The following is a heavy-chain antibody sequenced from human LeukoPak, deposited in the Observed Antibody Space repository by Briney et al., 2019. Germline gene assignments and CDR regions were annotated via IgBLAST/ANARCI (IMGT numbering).Heavy chain of an antibody. CDR1: GGTISSYY. D-gene: IGHD6-19*01. Sequence: RPSETLSLTCTVSGGTISSYYWSWIRQPPGKGLEWIGYIYYSGSTNYNPSLKSRVTISVDTSKNQFSLKLSSVTAADTAVYYCARTQQWLSPFDYWGQGTLVTVSP. CDR3: ARTQQWLSPFDY. J-gene: IGHJ4*02. V-gene: IGHV4-59*01. CDR2: IYYSGST.